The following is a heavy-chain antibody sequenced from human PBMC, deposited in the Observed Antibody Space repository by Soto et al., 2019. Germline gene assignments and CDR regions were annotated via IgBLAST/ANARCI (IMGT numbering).Heavy chain of an antibody. J-gene: IGHJ5*02. V-gene: IGHV4-31*03. CDR1: GGSISSAGHY. Sequence: QVQLQESGPGLVKPSHTLSLTCTVSGGSISSAGHYWSWIRQHPGKGLEWIGYVSYTGSTYFNPSLRGRVTISADTSENQFSLRLSSVTAADTAVYYCAGGWPTYNWFDPWGQGTLVTVSS. CDR3: AGGWPTYNWFDP. D-gene: IGHD2-15*01. CDR2: VSYTGST.